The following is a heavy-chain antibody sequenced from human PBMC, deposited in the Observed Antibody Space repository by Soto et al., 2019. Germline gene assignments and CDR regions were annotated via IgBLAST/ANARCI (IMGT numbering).Heavy chain of an antibody. D-gene: IGHD3-22*01. CDR1: GYTFTSYG. V-gene: IGHV1-18*01. CDR3: ARDVGPYYYDSSGST. J-gene: IGHJ4*02. CDR2: ISAYNGNT. Sequence: GASVKVSCKASGYTFTSYGMSWVRQAPGQGLEWMGWISAYNGNTKYSQKFQGRVTITRDTSASTAYMELSSLRSEDTAVYYCARDVGPYYYDSSGSTWGQGTLVTVSS.